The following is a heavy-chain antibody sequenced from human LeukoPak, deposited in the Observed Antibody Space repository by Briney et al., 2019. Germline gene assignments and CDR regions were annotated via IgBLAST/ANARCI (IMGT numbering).Heavy chain of an antibody. Sequence: PGGSLRLSCAASGFTFSSYAMHWVRQAPGKGLEWVAVISYDGSNKYYADSVKGRFTISRDNSKNTLYLQMNSLRAEDTAVYYCARESVTTSMHFAFDIWGQGTMVTVS. V-gene: IGHV3-30-3*01. CDR1: GFTFSSYA. J-gene: IGHJ3*02. CDR2: ISYDGSNK. D-gene: IGHD4-17*01. CDR3: ARESVTTSMHFAFDI.